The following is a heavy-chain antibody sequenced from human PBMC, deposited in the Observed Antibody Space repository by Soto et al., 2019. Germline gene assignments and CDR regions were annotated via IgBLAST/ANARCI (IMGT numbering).Heavy chain of an antibody. D-gene: IGHD2-21*01. CDR3: ARASETLIPRGFYHYYGMDV. J-gene: IGHJ6*02. CDR2: IWYDGSNK. CDR1: GFTFSSYG. V-gene: IGHV3-33*01. Sequence: QVQLVESGGGVVQPGRSLRLSCAASGFTFSSYGMHWVRQAPGKGLEWVAVIWYDGSNKYYADSVKGRFTISRDNSKNTLYLQMNSLRAEDTAVYDCARASETLIPRGFYHYYGMDVWGQGTTVTVSS.